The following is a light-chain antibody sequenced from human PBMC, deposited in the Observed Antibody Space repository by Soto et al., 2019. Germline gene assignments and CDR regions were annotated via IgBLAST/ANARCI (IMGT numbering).Light chain of an antibody. J-gene: IGKJ1*01. CDR1: QSISSW. V-gene: IGKV1-5*01. CDR2: DAS. CDR3: QQYNSYSVLT. Sequence: DIQMTQSPSTLSASVGDRVTITCRASQSISSWLAWYQQKPGKAPKLLIYDASSLESGVPSRVSGSGSGTEFTLTISSLQPDDVAAYYCQQYNSYSVLTFGQGTKVEIK.